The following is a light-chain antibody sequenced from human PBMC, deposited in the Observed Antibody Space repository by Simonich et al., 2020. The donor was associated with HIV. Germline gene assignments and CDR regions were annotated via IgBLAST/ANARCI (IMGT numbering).Light chain of an antibody. V-gene: IGKV1-33*01. J-gene: IGKJ2*01. CDR2: AAS. CDR1: QTISSY. CDR3: QQCDDVPYT. Sequence: DIQMTQSPSTLSASVGDRVTITCRASQTISSYLHWYQQKPGKAPKLLIYAASSLQSGVPSRFSGSGSGTDFTFTISSLQPEDIATYYCQQCDDVPYTFGQGTKLEI.